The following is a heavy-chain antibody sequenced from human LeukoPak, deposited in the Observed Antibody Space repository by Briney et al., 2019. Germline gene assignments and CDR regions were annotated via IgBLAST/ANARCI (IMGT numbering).Heavy chain of an antibody. CDR1: GYTFTNYA. CDR3: ARAPAGTLDY. Sequence: EASVKVSCKASGYTFTNYAMNWVREAPGQGLEWVGIMNPSGDSASYAQKLQGRITMTRDTSTSTFYMELSSLRSEDTAVYYCARAPAGTLDYWGQGTLVTVSS. D-gene: IGHD6-13*01. J-gene: IGHJ4*02. V-gene: IGHV1-46*04. CDR2: MNPSGDSA.